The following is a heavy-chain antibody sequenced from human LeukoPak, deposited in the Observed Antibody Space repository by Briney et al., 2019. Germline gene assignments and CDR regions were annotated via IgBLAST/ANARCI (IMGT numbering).Heavy chain of an antibody. D-gene: IGHD5-18*01. CDR3: ARESPIHTAMVTARHRDPYYFDY. V-gene: IGHV4-34*01. J-gene: IGHJ4*02. CDR2: INHSGST. CDR1: GVSFSGYY. Sequence: SETLSLTCAVYGVSFSGYYWSWIRQPPGKGLEWIGVINHSGSTNYNPSLKSRVTISVDTSKNQFSLKLSSVTAADTAVYYCARESPIHTAMVTARHRDPYYFDYWGQGTLVTVSS.